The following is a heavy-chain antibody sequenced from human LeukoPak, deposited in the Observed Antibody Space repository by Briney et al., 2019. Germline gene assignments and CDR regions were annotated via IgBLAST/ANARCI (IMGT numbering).Heavy chain of an antibody. J-gene: IGHJ4*02. CDR3: ARAFSSNWYYFDY. CDR2: IIPIFGTA. Sequence: ASVKVSCKASGGTFSSYIINWVRQAPGQGLEWMGGIIPIFGTADYAQKFQGRVTITADESTSTAYRELTSLRSEDTAVYYCARAFSSNWYYFDYWGQGTLVTVSS. V-gene: IGHV1-69*13. CDR1: GGTFSSYI. D-gene: IGHD6-19*01.